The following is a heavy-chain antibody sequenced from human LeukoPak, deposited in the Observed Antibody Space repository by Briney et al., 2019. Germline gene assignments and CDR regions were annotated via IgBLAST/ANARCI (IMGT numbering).Heavy chain of an antibody. Sequence: PGGFLRLSCAASGFTFSSYGMHWVRQAPGKGLEWVAVTWYDGTNTYYADSVKGRFTISRDNSKNTLYPQMNSLRAEDTAVYYCARDFCSGGSCYPDAFDIWGQGTMVTVSS. J-gene: IGHJ3*02. CDR3: ARDFCSGGSCYPDAFDI. D-gene: IGHD2-15*01. CDR2: TWYDGTNT. CDR1: GFTFSSYG. V-gene: IGHV3-33*01.